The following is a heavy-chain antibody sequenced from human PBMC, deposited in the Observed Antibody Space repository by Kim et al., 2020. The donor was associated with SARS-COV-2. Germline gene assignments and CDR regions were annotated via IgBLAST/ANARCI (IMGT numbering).Heavy chain of an antibody. CDR3: ARDWASAAYDI. Sequence: GGSLRLSCAASGFTFSTSGMPWVRQAPGRGLEWVAIMNREGSGRYYVDSVRGRFTISRDNAKNSLYVQMNSLRAEDTTLYYCARDWASAAYDISRQGT. CDR2: MNREGSGR. V-gene: IGHV3-7*03. D-gene: IGHD3-16*01. J-gene: IGHJ3*02. CDR1: GFTFSTSG.